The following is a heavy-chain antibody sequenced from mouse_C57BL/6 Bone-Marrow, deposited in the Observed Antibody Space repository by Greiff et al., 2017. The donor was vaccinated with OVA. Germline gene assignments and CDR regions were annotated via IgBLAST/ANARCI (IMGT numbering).Heavy chain of an antibody. D-gene: IGHD2-1*01. CDR2: FYPGSGSI. CDR1: GYTFTEYT. Sequence: QVQLQQSGAELVKPGASVKLSCKASGYTFTEYTIHWVKQRSGQGLEWIGWFYPGSGSIKYNEKFKDKATLTADKSSSTVYMELSRLTSEDSAVYFCARHEEGIYYGNYGYFDYWGQGTTLTVSS. J-gene: IGHJ2*01. CDR3: ARHEEGIYYGNYGYFDY. V-gene: IGHV1-62-2*01.